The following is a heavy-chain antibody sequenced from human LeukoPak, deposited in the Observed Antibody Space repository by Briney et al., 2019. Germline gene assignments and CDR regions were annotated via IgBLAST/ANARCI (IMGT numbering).Heavy chain of an antibody. CDR3: ARDLMATIPLDY. V-gene: IGHV3-33*01. J-gene: IGHJ4*02. CDR2: IWYDGSNK. Sequence: PGRSLRLSCAASGFTFSSYGMHWVRQAPGKGLEWVAVIWYDGSNKYYADSVKGRFTISRDNSKNTLYLQMNSLRAEDTAVYYCARDLMATIPLDYWGQGTLVTVSA. CDR1: GFTFSSYG. D-gene: IGHD5-24*01.